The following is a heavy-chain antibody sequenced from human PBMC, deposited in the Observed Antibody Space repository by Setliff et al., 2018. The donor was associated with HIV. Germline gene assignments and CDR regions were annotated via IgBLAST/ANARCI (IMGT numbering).Heavy chain of an antibody. CDR2: INTDGGYT. CDR3: ARGARGYSYG. Sequence: GGSLRLSCAASGFTFSSYWMHWVRQAPGKGLVWVSHINTDGGYTTYVDSVKGRFTISRDNANNSLYLQMNSLRAEDTAVYYCARGARGYSYGWGQGTLVTVSS. V-gene: IGHV3-74*01. D-gene: IGHD5-18*01. CDR1: GFTFSSYW. J-gene: IGHJ4*02.